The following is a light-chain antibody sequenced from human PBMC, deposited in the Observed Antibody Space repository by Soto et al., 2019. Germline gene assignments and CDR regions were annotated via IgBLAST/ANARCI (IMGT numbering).Light chain of an antibody. CDR1: QSVFYRSNKRNY. J-gene: IGKJ3*01. CDR2: WAS. V-gene: IGKV4-1*01. CDR3: QQYYGTPLFT. Sequence: DIVMTQSPDSLAVSLGERVTINCKSSQSVFYRSNKRNYLAWYQQRPGQHPKFLIYWASIRESGIPDRFSGSGSGTDFNLTISNLQAEDVAIYCCQQYYGTPLFTFRPATRVHLK.